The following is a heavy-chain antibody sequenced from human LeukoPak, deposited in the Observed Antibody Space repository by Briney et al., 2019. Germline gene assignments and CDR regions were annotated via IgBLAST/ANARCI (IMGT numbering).Heavy chain of an antibody. CDR3: AKGPRSGSYSDY. J-gene: IGHJ4*02. V-gene: IGHV3-30*18. D-gene: IGHD1-26*01. Sequence: GGSLRLSCAASGFTFSSYGMHWVRQAPGKGLEWVAVISYDGSNKYYADSVKGRFTISRDNSKITLYLQMNSLRAEDTAVYYCAKGPRSGSYSDYWGQGTLVTVSS. CDR1: GFTFSSYG. CDR2: ISYDGSNK.